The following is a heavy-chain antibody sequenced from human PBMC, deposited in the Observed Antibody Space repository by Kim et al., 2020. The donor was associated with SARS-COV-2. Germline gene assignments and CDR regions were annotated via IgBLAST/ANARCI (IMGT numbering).Heavy chain of an antibody. J-gene: IGHJ4*02. D-gene: IGHD2-21*02. Sequence: YYADSVKGRFTISRDNSTNTLYLQMNSLRGEDTAVYFCARDYGGNSGIDYWGQGSLVTVSS. CDR3: ARDYGGNSGIDY. V-gene: IGHV3-30*03.